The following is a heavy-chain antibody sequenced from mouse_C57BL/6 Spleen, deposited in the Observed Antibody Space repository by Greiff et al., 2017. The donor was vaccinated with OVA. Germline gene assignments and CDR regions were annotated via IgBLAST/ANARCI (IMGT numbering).Heavy chain of an antibody. V-gene: IGHV1-15*01. CDR2: IDPETGGT. Sequence: QLQQSGAELVRPGASVTLSCKASGYTFTDYEMHWVKQTPVHGLEWIGAIDPETGGTAYNQKFKGKAILTADKSSSTAYMELRSLTSEDSAVYYCTRGYDYDEGWFAYWGQGTLVTVSA. CDR3: TRGYDYDEGWFAY. D-gene: IGHD2-4*01. J-gene: IGHJ3*01. CDR1: GYTFTDYE.